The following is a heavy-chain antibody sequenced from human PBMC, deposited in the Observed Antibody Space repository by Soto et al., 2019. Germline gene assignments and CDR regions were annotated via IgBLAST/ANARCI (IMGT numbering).Heavy chain of an antibody. Sequence: PSETLSLTCTVSGGSISSGDYYWSWIRQPPGKGLEWIGYIYYSGSTYYNPSLKSRVTISVDTSKNQFSLKLSSVTAADTAVYYCARDQANYYDSSDGGFDPWGQGTLVTVS. CDR3: ARDQANYYDSSDGGFDP. J-gene: IGHJ5*02. V-gene: IGHV4-30-4*01. CDR1: GGSISSGDYY. D-gene: IGHD3-22*01. CDR2: IYYSGST.